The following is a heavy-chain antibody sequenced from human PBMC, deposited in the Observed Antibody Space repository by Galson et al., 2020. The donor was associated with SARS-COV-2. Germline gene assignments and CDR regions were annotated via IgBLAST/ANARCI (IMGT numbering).Heavy chain of an antibody. CDR2: ISNDGTNK. CDR3: AKPVSGWDLLHLVDI. CDR1: GFTVNSYA. Sequence: GESLRHSSAASGFTVNSYAMHWVCQAPGKGLEWVAVISNDGTNKYYADSVKGRFTISRDNSRNTLYLQMNSLRPEDTAVYYCAKPVSGWDLLHLVDIWGQGTMVTVSS. J-gene: IGHJ3*02. D-gene: IGHD1-26*01. V-gene: IGHV3-30*18.